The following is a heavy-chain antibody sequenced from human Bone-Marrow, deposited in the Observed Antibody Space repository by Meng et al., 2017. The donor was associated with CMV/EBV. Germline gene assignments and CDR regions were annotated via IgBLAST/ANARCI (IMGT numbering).Heavy chain of an antibody. CDR2: ISGSGGST. Sequence: GESLKISCAASGFTFSSYAMSWVRQAPGKGLEWVSAISGSGGSTYYADSVKGRFTISRDNAKNSLYLQMNSLRAEDTAVYYCARDLSSGYDFWSGSPLYGMDVWGQGTTVTVSS. CDR3: ARDLSSGYDFWSGSPLYGMDV. D-gene: IGHD3-3*01. V-gene: IGHV3-23*01. J-gene: IGHJ6*02. CDR1: GFTFSSYA.